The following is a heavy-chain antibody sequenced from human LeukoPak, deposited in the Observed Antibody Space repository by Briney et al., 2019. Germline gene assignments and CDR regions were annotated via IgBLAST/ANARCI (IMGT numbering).Heavy chain of an antibody. Sequence: SSETLSLTCAVYGGSFSGYYWSWIRQPPGKGLEWVSAISGSGGSTYYADSVKGRFTISRDNSKNTLYLQMNSLRAEDTAVYYCAKTPITMVRGVIIPFDYWGQGTLVTVSS. CDR3: AKTPITMVRGVIIPFDY. CDR1: GGSFSGYY. J-gene: IGHJ4*02. CDR2: ISGSGGST. D-gene: IGHD3-10*01. V-gene: IGHV3-23*01.